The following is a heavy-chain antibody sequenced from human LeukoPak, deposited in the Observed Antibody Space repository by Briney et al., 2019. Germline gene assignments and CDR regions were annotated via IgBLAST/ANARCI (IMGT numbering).Heavy chain of an antibody. V-gene: IGHV1-46*03. CDR1: GYTFTRYY. J-gene: IGHJ5*02. D-gene: IGHD2-2*01. CDR2: INPSGGST. CDR3: ARDWGGDIVVVPAATEPTGFDP. Sequence: ASVKVSSKASGYTFTRYYMHWVSQAPAPGLEWMGIINPSGGSTSYAQKFHGRVTMTRDKSTSTVYMELSSLRSEDTAVYYCARDWGGDIVVVPAATEPTGFDPWGREPWSPSPQ.